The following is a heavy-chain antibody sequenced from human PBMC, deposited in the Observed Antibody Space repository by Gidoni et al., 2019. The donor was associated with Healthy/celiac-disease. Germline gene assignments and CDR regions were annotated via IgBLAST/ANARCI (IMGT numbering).Heavy chain of an antibody. D-gene: IGHD1-26*01. V-gene: IGHV4-39*01. Sequence: QLQLQESGPGLVQPSETLSLTCPVSGGSISSSSYYWGWIRQPPGKGLEWIGSIYYSGSTYYKPALKSRVTRSVDTSKNQFALKLSSVTAADTAVYYCARHVDVWGSYGYLFDYWGQGTLVTVSS. CDR2: IYYSGST. CDR3: ARHVDVWGSYGYLFDY. J-gene: IGHJ4*02. CDR1: GGSISSSSYY.